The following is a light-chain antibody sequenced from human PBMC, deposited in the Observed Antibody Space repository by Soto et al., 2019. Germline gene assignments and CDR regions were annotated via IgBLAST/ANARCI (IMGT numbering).Light chain of an antibody. J-gene: IGLJ2*01. V-gene: IGLV2-14*03. CDR1: SSDVGGYNY. CDR2: DVS. Sequence: QSVLTQPASVSGSPGQSITISCTGTSSDVGGYNYVSWYQQHPGKAPKLMIYDVSLRPSWVSDRFSGSKSANTASLTISGLQAEDEADYYCSSYTSSSTVIFGGGTQLTVL. CDR3: SSYTSSSTVI.